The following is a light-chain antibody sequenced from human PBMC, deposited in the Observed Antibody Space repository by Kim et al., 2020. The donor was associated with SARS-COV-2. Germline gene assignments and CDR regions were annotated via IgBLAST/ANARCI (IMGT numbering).Light chain of an antibody. CDR2: GVS. Sequence: PGERATLSCRASQSVTRRYLAWYQQKPGQAPRLLMNGVSSRATGIPDRFSGSGSGTDFALSISRLEPEDFAVYYCQQYESVPFTFGGGTKVDIK. CDR1: QSVTRRY. V-gene: IGKV3-20*01. J-gene: IGKJ4*01. CDR3: QQYESVPFT.